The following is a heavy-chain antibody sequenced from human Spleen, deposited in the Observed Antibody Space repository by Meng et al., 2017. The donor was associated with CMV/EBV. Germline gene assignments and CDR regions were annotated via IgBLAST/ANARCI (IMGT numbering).Heavy chain of an antibody. Sequence: GESLKISCAASGFTVGSNYMSWVRQAPGKGLEWVSSIYSGGSTYYADSVKGRFTISRDNSKNTLYLQMNSLRAEDTAVYYCAKVGVSYSIFGMDVWGQGTTVTVSS. J-gene: IGHJ6*02. CDR3: AKVGVSYSIFGMDV. V-gene: IGHV3-66*02. D-gene: IGHD4-11*01. CDR1: GFTVGSNY. CDR2: IYSGGST.